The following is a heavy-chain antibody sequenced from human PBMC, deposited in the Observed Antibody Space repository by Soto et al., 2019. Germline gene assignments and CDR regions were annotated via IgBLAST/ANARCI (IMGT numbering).Heavy chain of an antibody. CDR1: GGSISSYY. D-gene: IGHD6-13*01. J-gene: IGHJ4*02. CDR3: ARVEQQLGYFDY. V-gene: IGHV4-59*01. CDR2: IYYSGST. Sequence: SETLSLTCTVSGGSISSYYWSLIRQPPGKGLEWIGYIYYSGSTNYNPSLKSRVTISVDTSKNQFSLKLSSVTAADTAVYYCARVEQQLGYFDYWGQGTLVTVSS.